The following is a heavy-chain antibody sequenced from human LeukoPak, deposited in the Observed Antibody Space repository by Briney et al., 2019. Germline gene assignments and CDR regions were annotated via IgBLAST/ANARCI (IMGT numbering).Heavy chain of an antibody. J-gene: IGHJ6*03. CDR3: ARSPPLTPTFYYYYYMDV. Sequence: ASVTVSCKGSGYTFTSYGISWVRQPPGQGLEWMGLISAYNGNTNYAQKLQGRVTMTTDTSKSTAYMELRSLRSDDTAVYYCARSPPLTPTFYYYYYMDVWGKGTTVTVSS. CDR1: GYTFTSYG. D-gene: IGHD2/OR15-2a*01. V-gene: IGHV1-18*01. CDR2: ISAYNGNT.